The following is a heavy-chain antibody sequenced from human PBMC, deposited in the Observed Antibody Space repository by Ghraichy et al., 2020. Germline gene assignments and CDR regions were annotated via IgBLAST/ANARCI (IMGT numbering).Heavy chain of an antibody. V-gene: IGHV3-23*01. CDR3: AKGSRGGNSEFDY. D-gene: IGHD4-23*01. J-gene: IGHJ4*02. CDR1: GFTFSSYA. Sequence: GESLNISCAASGFTFSSYAMSWVRQAPGKGLEWVSAISGSGGSTYYADSVKGRFTISRDNSKNTLYLQMNSLRAEDTAVYYCAKGSRGGNSEFDYWGQGTLVTVSS. CDR2: ISGSGGST.